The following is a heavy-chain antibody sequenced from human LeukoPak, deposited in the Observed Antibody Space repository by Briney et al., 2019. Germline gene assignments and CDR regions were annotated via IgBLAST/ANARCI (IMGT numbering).Heavy chain of an antibody. CDR1: GFTFSSYW. V-gene: IGHV3-74*01. D-gene: IGHD1-26*01. CDR2: INSDGSST. Sequence: PGGSLRLSCAASGFTFSSYWMHWVRQAPGKGLVWVSGINSDGSSTIYADSVKGRFTISRDKAKNTLDLQMNSLRAEDTAVYYCARDPGASYQAYWGQGTLVTVSS. J-gene: IGHJ4*02. CDR3: ARDPGASYQAY.